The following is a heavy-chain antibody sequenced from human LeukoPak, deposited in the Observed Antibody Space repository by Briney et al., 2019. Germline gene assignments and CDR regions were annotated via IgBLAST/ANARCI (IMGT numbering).Heavy chain of an antibody. CDR1: GDTFPYYW. Sequence: RGESLKISCRASGDTFPYYWIAWVRQMPGKGLEWIGIIYPGDCHTGYSPSFQGQVTVSADKSINTAFHPWSSLRASETAIYYCARLYTRFTRSIWGRFDPWGQGTLVTVSS. V-gene: IGHV5-51*01. J-gene: IGHJ5*02. CDR2: IYPGDCHT. CDR3: ARLYTRFTRSIWGRFDP. D-gene: IGHD3-16*01.